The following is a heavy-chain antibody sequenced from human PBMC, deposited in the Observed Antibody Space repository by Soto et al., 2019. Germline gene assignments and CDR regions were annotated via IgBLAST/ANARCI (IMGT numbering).Heavy chain of an antibody. CDR1: GFTFSSYE. CDR2: ISSSGSTI. V-gene: IGHV3-48*03. D-gene: IGHD2-2*01. CDR3: AATYCSSTSCSSLDWFDP. J-gene: IGHJ5*02. Sequence: EVQLVESGGGLVQPGGSLRLSCAASGFTFSSYEMNWVRQAPGKGLEWVSYISSSGSTIYYADSVRGRFTISRDNAKNSLYLQMNSRRAEHTAVYYCAATYCSSTSCSSLDWFDPWGQGTLVTVSS.